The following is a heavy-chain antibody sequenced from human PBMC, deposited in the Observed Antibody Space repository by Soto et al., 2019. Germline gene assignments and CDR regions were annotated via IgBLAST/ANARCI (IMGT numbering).Heavy chain of an antibody. J-gene: IGHJ4*02. CDR1: GVSFSGYY. CDR2: INHSGST. V-gene: IGHV4-34*01. D-gene: IGHD6-13*01. Sequence: ESLSLTCAVYGVSFSGYYWSWIRQPPGKGLEWIGEINHSGSTNYNPSLKSRVTISVDTPKNQFSLKLSSVTAADTAVYYCARGVAAAGTEFDYWGQGTLVTVSS. CDR3: ARGVAAAGTEFDY.